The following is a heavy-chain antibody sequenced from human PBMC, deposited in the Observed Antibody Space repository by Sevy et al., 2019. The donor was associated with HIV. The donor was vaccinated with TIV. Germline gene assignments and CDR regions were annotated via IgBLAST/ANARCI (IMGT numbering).Heavy chain of an antibody. D-gene: IGHD2-2*01. J-gene: IGHJ4*02. Sequence: GGSLRLSCAASGFTFSSYAMSWVRQAPGKGLEWVSGVSVRSGSTYYADSVKGRFTISRDNSKNTLYLDMNSLRAEDTAIYYCAKDQSQLLQYYFDYWGQGTLVTVSS. CDR1: GFTFSSYA. CDR3: AKDQSQLLQYYFDY. V-gene: IGHV3-23*01. CDR2: VSVRSGST.